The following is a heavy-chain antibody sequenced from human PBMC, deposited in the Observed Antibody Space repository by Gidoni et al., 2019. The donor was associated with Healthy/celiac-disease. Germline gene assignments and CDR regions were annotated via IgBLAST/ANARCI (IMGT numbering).Heavy chain of an antibody. J-gene: IGHJ4*02. CDR2: IYYSGST. Sequence: QLQLQESGPGLVKPSETLSLTCSVSGGSISSSSYYWGWVRQPPGKGLEWIGSIYYSGSTYYNPSLKSRVTISVDTSKNQFSLKLSSVTAADTAVYYCASGYCSGGSCLFDYWGQGTLVTVSS. D-gene: IGHD2-15*01. CDR3: ASGYCSGGSCLFDY. V-gene: IGHV4-39*01. CDR1: GGSISSSSYY.